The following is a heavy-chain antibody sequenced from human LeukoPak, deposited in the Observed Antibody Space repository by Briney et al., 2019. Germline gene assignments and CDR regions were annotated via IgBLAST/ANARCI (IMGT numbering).Heavy chain of an antibody. CDR3: ARDYILPLETDNGDGFAI. V-gene: IGHV1-18*01. J-gene: IGHJ3*02. D-gene: IGHD3-3*02. CDR2: ISAYNGNT. Sequence: ASVKVSCKASGYTFTSYGISWVRQAPGQGLEWMGWISAYNGNTNYAQKLQGRVTMTTDTSTSTAYMELRSLRSDDTAVYSCARDYILPLETDNGDGFAIWGQGTVVSVSS. CDR1: GYTFTSYG.